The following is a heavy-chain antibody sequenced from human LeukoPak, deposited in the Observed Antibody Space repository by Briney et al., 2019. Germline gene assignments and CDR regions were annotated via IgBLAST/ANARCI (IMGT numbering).Heavy chain of an antibody. CDR2: IYPGDSDT. D-gene: IGHD1-26*01. CDR1: GYTFTSYW. CDR3: ARQSIVGAEIDY. J-gene: IGHJ4*02. V-gene: IGHV5-51*01. Sequence: GASVKASCKASGYTFTSYWIGWVRQMPGKGLEWMGIIYPGDSDTRYSPSFQGQVTISADKSISTAYLQWSSLKASDTAMYYCARQSIVGAEIDYWGREPWSPSPQ.